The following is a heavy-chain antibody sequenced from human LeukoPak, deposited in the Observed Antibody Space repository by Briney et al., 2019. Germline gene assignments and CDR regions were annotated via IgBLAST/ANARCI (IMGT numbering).Heavy chain of an antibody. CDR1: GGSFSSYY. Sequence: KPSETLSLTCTVSGGSFSSYYWSWIRQSPGKGLEWIGYIYYSGSTSYNPSLKSRVTISVDTSKNQFSPKLSSVTPADTAVYYCARGRLARSPYFDYWGQGTLVTVSS. J-gene: IGHJ4*02. V-gene: IGHV4-59*01. CDR3: ARGRLARSPYFDY. CDR2: IYYSGST. D-gene: IGHD6-19*01.